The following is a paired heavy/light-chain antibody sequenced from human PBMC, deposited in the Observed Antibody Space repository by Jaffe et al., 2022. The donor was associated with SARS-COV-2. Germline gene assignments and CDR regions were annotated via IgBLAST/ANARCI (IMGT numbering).Heavy chain of an antibody. V-gene: IGHV3-74*01. CDR2: IESDGSTT. CDR3: TRTYYYNSDFDY. D-gene: IGHD3-10*01. Sequence: EVQLVESGGGLVQPGGSLRLSCAASGFTFSDYWMHWVRQAPGRGLVWVSRIESDGSTTAYADSVKGRFTISRDNAKNTLYLQMNSLRAEDTAIYYCTRTYYYNSDFDYWGQGTLVSVSS. J-gene: IGHJ4*02. CDR1: GFTFSDYW.
Light chain of an antibody. Sequence: QTVVTQEPSFSVSPGGTVTLTCGLSSGSVAFNYYPSWYQQTPGQAPRPLIYTTNTRSSGVPYRFSGSILGNKAALTITGAQADDESDYYCVLYMGSGISLFGGGTKLTVL. J-gene: IGLJ2*01. V-gene: IGLV8-61*01. CDR2: TTN. CDR3: VLYMGSGISL. CDR1: SGSVAFNYY.